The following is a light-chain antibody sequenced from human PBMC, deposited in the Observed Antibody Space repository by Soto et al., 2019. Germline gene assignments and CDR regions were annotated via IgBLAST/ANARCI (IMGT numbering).Light chain of an antibody. CDR2: GAS. V-gene: IGKV3-20*01. CDR1: QSVGTY. Sequence: ENVLTQSPGTLSLSPGERATLSCRASQSVGTYLAWYQQKPGQAPRLLIYGASSRATGIPDRFSGSGSGTDFTLTISRLEPEDFAVYYCQQYGSSPWTFGQGTKVDIK. J-gene: IGKJ1*01. CDR3: QQYGSSPWT.